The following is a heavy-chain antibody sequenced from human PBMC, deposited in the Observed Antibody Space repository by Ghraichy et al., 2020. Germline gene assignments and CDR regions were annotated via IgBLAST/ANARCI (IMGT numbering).Heavy chain of an antibody. V-gene: IGHV4-34*01. J-gene: IGHJ4*02. D-gene: IGHD6-13*01. Sequence: ESLNISCAVYGGSFSGYYWSWIRQPPGKGLEWIGEINHSGSTNYNPSLKSRVTISVDTSKNQFSLKLSSVTAADTAVYYCARGSSIAAAGSPFDYWGQGTLVTVSS. CDR2: INHSGST. CDR1: GGSFSGYY. CDR3: ARGSSIAAAGSPFDY.